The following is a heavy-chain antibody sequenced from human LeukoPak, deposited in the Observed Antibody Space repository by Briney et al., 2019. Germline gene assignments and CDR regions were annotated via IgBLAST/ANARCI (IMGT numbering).Heavy chain of an antibody. J-gene: IGHJ3*02. CDR3: ARDAWSGYPGDAFDI. Sequence: ASVKVSCKASGYTFTGYYMLWVRQAPGQGLEWMGWINPNSGGTNYAQKFQGRVTMTRDTSISTAYMELSRLRSDDTAVYYCARDAWSGYPGDAFDIWGQGTMVTVSS. D-gene: IGHD3-3*01. CDR1: GYTFTGYY. CDR2: INPNSGGT. V-gene: IGHV1-2*02.